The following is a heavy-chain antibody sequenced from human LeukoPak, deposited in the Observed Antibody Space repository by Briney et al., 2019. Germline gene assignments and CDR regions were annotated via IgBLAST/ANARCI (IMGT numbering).Heavy chain of an antibody. D-gene: IGHD4-17*01. CDR2: IIPIFGTA. V-gene: IGHV1-69*13. J-gene: IGHJ3*02. Sequence: EASVKVSCKASGGTFSSYAISWVRQAPGQGLEWMGGIIPIFGTANYARKFQGRVTITADESTSTAYMELSSLRSEDTAVYYCAREKPTVTTLSGIDAFDIWGQGTMVTVSS. CDR1: GGTFSSYA. CDR3: AREKPTVTTLSGIDAFDI.